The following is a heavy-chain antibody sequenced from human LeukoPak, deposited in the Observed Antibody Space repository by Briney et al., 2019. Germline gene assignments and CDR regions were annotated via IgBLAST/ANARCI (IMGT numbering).Heavy chain of an antibody. J-gene: IGHJ4*02. CDR3: AKGLHTWNSLFDY. CDR1: GFTFSSYA. CDR2: ISGSGDRT. V-gene: IGHV3-23*01. D-gene: IGHD1/OR15-1a*01. Sequence: PGGSLRLSCAASGFTFSSYAMTWVRQAPGKGLEWVSVISGSGDRTYYAHSLKGRLTISRDNSNNTLYLQMNSLRAEDTALYYCAKGLHTWNSLFDYCGQGALVTVSS.